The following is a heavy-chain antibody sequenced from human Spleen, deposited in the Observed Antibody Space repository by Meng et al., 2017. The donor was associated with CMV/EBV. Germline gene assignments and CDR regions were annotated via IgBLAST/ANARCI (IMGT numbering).Heavy chain of an antibody. CDR2: IIPIFGTA. V-gene: IGHV1-69*05. CDR1: D. D-gene: IGHD3-10*01. CDR3: ARGRMYYYGSGSYPLNPNWFDP. J-gene: IGHJ5*02. Sequence: DLPWVRQAPGQGLEWMGGIIPIFGTANYAQKFQGRVTITTDESTSTAYMELSSLRSEDTAVYYCARGRMYYYGSGSYPLNPNWFDPWGQGTLVTVSS.